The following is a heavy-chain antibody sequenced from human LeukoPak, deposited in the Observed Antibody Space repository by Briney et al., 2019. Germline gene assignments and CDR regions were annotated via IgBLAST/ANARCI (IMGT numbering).Heavy chain of an antibody. J-gene: IGHJ4*02. Sequence: PGGSLRLSCASSRFTVSGNYMTWVRQAPGKGLVWVSSISQDGSNTPYADSVKGRFAISRDNAKSTLSLQMNSLRVEDTAVYYCARDYHYGQTDFWGQGTLVTVSS. V-gene: IGHV3-74*01. D-gene: IGHD3-10*01. CDR1: RFTVSGNY. CDR2: ISQDGSNT. CDR3: ARDYHYGQTDF.